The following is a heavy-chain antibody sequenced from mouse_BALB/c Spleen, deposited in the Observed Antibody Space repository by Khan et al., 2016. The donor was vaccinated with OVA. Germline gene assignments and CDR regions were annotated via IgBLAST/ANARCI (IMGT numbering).Heavy chain of an antibody. D-gene: IGHD1-2*01. CDR3: ARGNYYGYDLDY. CDR2: ISYSGVT. V-gene: IGHV3-2*02. Sequence: EVQLQESGPGLVKPSQSLSLTCTVTGYSITSGYAWNWIRQFPGNKLEWMGYISYSGVTSYTPSLKSRISITRATSKYQFFLQLNSVTTEDTATYYCARGNYYGYDLDYWGQGTTLTVSS. J-gene: IGHJ2*01. CDR1: GYSITSGYA.